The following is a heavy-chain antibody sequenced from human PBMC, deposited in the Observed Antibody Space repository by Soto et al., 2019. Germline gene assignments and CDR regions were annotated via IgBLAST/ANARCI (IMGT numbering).Heavy chain of an antibody. V-gene: IGHV4-59*01. CDR1: GGSISHYY. J-gene: IGHJ5*02. CDR2: VYYSGST. Sequence: QMQLRESGPGLVKPSETLSLTCTVSGGSISHYYWNWIRQTPGKGLEWIGYVYYSGSTKYNPSLESRVTISADPYKNQIYLKLSSVTAAATAVYYCARDRSAAGYHCFYPWGEGTLGTVAS. CDR3: ARDRSAAGYHCFYP. D-gene: IGHD6-13*01.